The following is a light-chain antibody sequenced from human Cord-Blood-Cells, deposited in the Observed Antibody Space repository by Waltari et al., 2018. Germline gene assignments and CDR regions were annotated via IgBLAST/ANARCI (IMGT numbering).Light chain of an antibody. Sequence: DIQLTQSPSSLSATVGDRVTITCRVGQGISSYLNWYRQKPGKVPKLLIYSASNLQYGVPSRFIGSRSGTAFTLTISSLQPEDVSTYYYQRTYNAHRKKFGQGTKVEIK. CDR1: QGISSY. CDR2: SAS. CDR3: QRTYNAHRKK. J-gene: IGKJ1*01. V-gene: IGKV1-27*01.